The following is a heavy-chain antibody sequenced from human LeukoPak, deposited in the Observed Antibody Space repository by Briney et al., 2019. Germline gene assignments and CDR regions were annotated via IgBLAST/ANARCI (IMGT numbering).Heavy chain of an antibody. Sequence: GRSLRLSCAASGFSFSSYTMDWVHQSPGRGLEWVSSISSGSSYIYYADSLKGRFTISRDNAKNSLYLQRNSLGVEDTAIYYCARDHEWGGQGTLVTVSS. CDR3: ARDHEW. J-gene: IGHJ1*01. V-gene: IGHV3-21*01. D-gene: IGHD1-26*01. CDR1: GFSFSSYT. CDR2: ISSGSSYI.